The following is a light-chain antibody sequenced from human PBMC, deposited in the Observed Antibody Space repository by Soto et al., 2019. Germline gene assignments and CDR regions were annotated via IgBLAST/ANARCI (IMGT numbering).Light chain of an antibody. Sequence: DIQMTQSPSSLSASVGDRVTITCRASQSIRSYLNWYQQKPGKAPKLLIYAASSLQSGVPSRFSGSGSGTDFTLTISSLQPEDFATYYCQQSYSTLVTFAQGTKLEIK. V-gene: IGKV1-39*01. CDR1: QSIRSY. CDR2: AAS. CDR3: QQSYSTLVT. J-gene: IGKJ2*01.